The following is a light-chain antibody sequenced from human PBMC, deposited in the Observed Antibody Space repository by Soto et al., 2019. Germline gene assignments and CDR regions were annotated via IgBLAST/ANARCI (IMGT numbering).Light chain of an antibody. J-gene: IGKJ4*01. CDR2: DAS. CDR3: QQRGNWPPT. V-gene: IGKV3-11*01. Sequence: EIVLTQSPATLSLSPGERATLSCRASQSVSSYLAWYQQKPGQAPRLLIYDASNRATGITARFSGSGSGTDFTLTISSLEPEDFAVYYCQQRGNWPPTFGGGTKVEIK. CDR1: QSVSSY.